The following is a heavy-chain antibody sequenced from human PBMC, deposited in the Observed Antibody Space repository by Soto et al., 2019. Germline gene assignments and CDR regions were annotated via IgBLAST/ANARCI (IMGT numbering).Heavy chain of an antibody. CDR2: VYYSGST. Sequence: SETLSLTCTVSSGSISSSTYYWGWIRQSPGKGLEWIGSVYYSGSTYNNPSLKSRVTISVDTSKNQFSLRLTSVTAADTAVYYCARMSIPARYYYYYGMDVWGHGTTVTVS. CDR1: SGSISSSTYY. J-gene: IGHJ6*02. V-gene: IGHV4-39*01. CDR3: ARMSIPARYYYYYGMDV. D-gene: IGHD6-6*01.